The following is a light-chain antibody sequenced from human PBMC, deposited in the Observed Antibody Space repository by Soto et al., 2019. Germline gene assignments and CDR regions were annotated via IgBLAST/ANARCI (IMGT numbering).Light chain of an antibody. CDR3: QHRSNWPPIT. V-gene: IGKV3-11*01. CDR2: DAS. Sequence: EIVLTQSPATLSSSPGERATLSCRASQSVSSYLAWYQQKPGQAPRLLIYDASNRATGIPARFSGSGSGTDFALTISSLEPEDFAVYYCQHRSNWPPITFGQGTRLEI. J-gene: IGKJ5*01. CDR1: QSVSSY.